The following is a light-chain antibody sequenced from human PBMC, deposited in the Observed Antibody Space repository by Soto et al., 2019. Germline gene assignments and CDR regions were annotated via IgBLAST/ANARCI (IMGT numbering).Light chain of an antibody. CDR1: QSVSSSY. CDR3: QQYGSSQWT. V-gene: IGKV3-20*01. J-gene: IGKJ1*01. CDR2: GAS. Sequence: EIVSTQSPVTLSLSPGERATLSCRASQSVSSSYLAWYQQKPGQAPRLLIYGASSRATRIPDRFSGSGSGTDFTLTISRLEPEDFAVYYCQQYGSSQWTFGQGTKVDIK.